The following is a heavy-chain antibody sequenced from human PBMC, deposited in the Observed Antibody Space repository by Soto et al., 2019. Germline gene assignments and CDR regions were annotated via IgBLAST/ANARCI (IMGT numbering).Heavy chain of an antibody. CDR1: GFAFRSYN. V-gene: IGHV3-21*01. CDR2: ISSGSSNI. D-gene: IGHD2-15*01. Sequence: PGGSLPLSCAGSGFAFRSYNMNWVRQPPGKGLEWVASISSGSSNIYYADSVKGRFTISRDNAKDSLYLLMDSLRAEDSAVYYCASATVVAGTFDFWGQGTLLTVSS. J-gene: IGHJ4*02. CDR3: ASATVVAGTFDF.